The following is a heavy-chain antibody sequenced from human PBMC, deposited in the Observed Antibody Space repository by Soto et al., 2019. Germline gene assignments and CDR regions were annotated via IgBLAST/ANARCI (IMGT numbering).Heavy chain of an antibody. CDR3: FRYDSSRSFDY. D-gene: IGHD3-22*01. CDR1: GFTVTNAW. Sequence: GGSLRLSCAVSGFTVTNAWMNWVRQAPGEGLEWVGLIKSKTDGGTTDYAAPVKGRFTISRDDSENTLYLQMNSLKTEDTAVYYCFRYDSSRSFDYWGQGALVTVSS. J-gene: IGHJ4*02. V-gene: IGHV3-15*07. CDR2: IKSKTDGGTT.